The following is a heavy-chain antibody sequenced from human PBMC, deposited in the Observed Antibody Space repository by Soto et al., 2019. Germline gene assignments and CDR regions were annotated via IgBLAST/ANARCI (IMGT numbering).Heavy chain of an antibody. Sequence: QITLKKTGPSLVKPTQTLTLTCTFSGFSLTTSGVGVGWFRQPPGKALEWLALIYWDDDKSYSPFLKIRLTITSYTSKNPLVLTITTMDPSDAATYFSELSTTAGTRCFDPWGQVTLVTVSS. V-gene: IGHV2-5*02. J-gene: IGHJ5*02. CDR1: GFSLTTSGVG. CDR2: IYWDDDK. D-gene: IGHD2-21*02. CDR3: ELSTTAGTRCFDP.